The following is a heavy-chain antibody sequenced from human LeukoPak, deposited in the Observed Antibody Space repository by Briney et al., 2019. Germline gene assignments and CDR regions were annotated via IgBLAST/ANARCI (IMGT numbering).Heavy chain of an antibody. CDR3: ARGSSSSEYFQH. CDR1: GGSISSYY. V-gene: IGHV4-4*07. J-gene: IGHJ1*01. CDR2: IYTSGST. Sequence: SETLSLTCTVSGGSISSYYWSWIRQPAGKGLEWIGRIYTSGSTNYNPSLKSRVTMSVDTSKNQSSLKLSSVTAADTAVYYCARGSSSSEYFQHWGQGTLVTVSS. D-gene: IGHD6-6*01.